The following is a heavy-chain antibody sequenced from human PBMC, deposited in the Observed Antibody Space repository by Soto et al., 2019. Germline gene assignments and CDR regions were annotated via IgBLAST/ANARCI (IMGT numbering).Heavy chain of an antibody. Sequence: QVQLVQSGAEVKKPGSSVKVSCKASGGTFSTYGMICWVRQAPGQGLEWMGRIIPFFGTTNYAQKFQGRVTITADESTSSAFMELSRLRSEDTALYYCARGETYLGVWGQGTTVTVSS. CDR1: GGTFSTYG. V-gene: IGHV1-69*18. CDR3: ARGETYLGV. J-gene: IGHJ6*02. CDR2: IIPFFGTT. D-gene: IGHD3-16*01.